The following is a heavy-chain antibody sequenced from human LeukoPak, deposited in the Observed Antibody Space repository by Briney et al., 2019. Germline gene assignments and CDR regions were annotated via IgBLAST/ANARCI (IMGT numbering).Heavy chain of an antibody. J-gene: IGHJ4*02. CDR2: IWYDGSYK. CDR1: GFTFSNYG. CDR3: VRLGSGWSFDY. D-gene: IGHD6-19*01. V-gene: IGHV3-33*01. Sequence: PGGSLRLSCTASGFTFSNYGMHWVRQAPGKGLEWVAVIWYDGSYKYYADSVKGRFTISRDNSKSTLFLQMNSLRGEDTAVYYCVRLGSGWSFDYWGQGTLVTVSS.